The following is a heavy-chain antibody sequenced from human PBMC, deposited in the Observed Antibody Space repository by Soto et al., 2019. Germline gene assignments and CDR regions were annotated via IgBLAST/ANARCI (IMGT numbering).Heavy chain of an antibody. J-gene: IGHJ6*02. CDR3: ARGGEWELLGGDYYYYGMDV. Sequence: ASVKVSCKASGYTFTSYAMHWVRQAPGQRLEWMGWINAGNGNTKYSQKFQGRVTITRDTSASTAYMELSSLRSEDTAVYYCARGGEWELLGGDYYYYGMDVWGQGTTVTVS. CDR2: INAGNGNT. V-gene: IGHV1-3*01. CDR1: GYTFTSYA. D-gene: IGHD1-26*01.